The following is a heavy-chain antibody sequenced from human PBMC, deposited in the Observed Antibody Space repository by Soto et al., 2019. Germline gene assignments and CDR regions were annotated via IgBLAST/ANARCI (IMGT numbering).Heavy chain of an antibody. D-gene: IGHD5-18*01. Sequence: SPRLSCAASGFTVNVPYVDGSFKEPGKGLELVGRSRDKAQGYSPAYAASVKGRSTTSRDESQNSVYLQMHSLKTEDTAVYYCVRATFVSGSSGYTRCFDYWGHVTLVTVSS. J-gene: IGHJ4*01. V-gene: IGHV3-72*01. CDR3: VRATFVSGSSGYTRCFDY. CDR2: SRDKAQGYSP. CDR1: GFTVNVPY.